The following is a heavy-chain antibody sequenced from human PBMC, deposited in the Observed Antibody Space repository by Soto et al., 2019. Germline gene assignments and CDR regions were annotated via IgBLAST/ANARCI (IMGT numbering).Heavy chain of an antibody. D-gene: IGHD5-18*01. CDR3: AKSQRSGYSYGLDYFDY. J-gene: IGHJ4*02. CDR2: ISYDGSNK. V-gene: IGHV3-30*18. CDR1: GFTVSSYG. Sequence: QVQLVESGGGVVQPGRSLRLSCAASGFTVSSYGRHWVRQAPGKGLEWVAVISYDGSNKYYADSVKGRFTISRDNSKNTLYLQMNSLRAEDTAVYYCAKSQRSGYSYGLDYFDYWGPGTLVTVSS.